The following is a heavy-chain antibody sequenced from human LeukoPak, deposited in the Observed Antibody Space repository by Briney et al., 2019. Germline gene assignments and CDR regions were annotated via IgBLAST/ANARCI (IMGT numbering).Heavy chain of an antibody. CDR1: GYAISSGYN. D-gene: IGHD3-3*01. V-gene: IGHV4-38-2*01. CDR2: IYHSGST. CDR3: ARIPGGGYDFGSGTGYYYMDV. J-gene: IGHJ6*03. Sequence: PSGTLSLTCAVSGYAISSGYNWGGIRQPPGKGLEWIGSIYHSGSTYYNPSLKSLATLSVDTSKTQFPLKLSSVTAADTAVYYCARIPGGGYDFGSGTGYYYMDVWGKGTTVTVSS.